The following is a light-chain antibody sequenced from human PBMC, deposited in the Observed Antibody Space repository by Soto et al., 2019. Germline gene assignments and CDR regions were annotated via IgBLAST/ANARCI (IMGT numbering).Light chain of an antibody. V-gene: IGKV3-20*01. CDR3: QQYGGSPRT. J-gene: IGKJ1*01. CDR1: QSISSNY. Sequence: EIVLTQSPGTLSLSPGERATLSCRASQSISSNYLAWYQQTPGQAPRLLTYDASSRAAGIPDRFSGSGSGTDFTLTISRLEPEDFGVYYCQQYGGSPRTFGQGTKVDIK. CDR2: DAS.